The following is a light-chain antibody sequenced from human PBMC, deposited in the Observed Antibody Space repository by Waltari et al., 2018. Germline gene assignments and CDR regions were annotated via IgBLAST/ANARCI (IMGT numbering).Light chain of an antibody. J-gene: IGLJ2*01. CDR3: STWDYSLNAEL. CDR1: SNNVGRSA. CDR2: GNS. Sequence: QSALTQEASVSGTVGQTVTLSCIGNSNNVGRSALGWYQQISHGGPKTVMFGNSLPSGSPDRFSGSKSGTTASLTSAGLQPEDEADYYCSTWDYSLNAELFGGGTKLTVL. V-gene: IGLV1-44*01.